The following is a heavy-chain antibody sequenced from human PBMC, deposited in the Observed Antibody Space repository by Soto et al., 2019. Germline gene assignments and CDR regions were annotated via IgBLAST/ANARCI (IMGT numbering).Heavy chain of an antibody. CDR1: GYTFTIYD. J-gene: IGHJ6*02. CDR3: ARELPGGDYDYYYYYGMDV. D-gene: IGHD4-17*01. Sequence: GASVKVSCTASGYTFTIYDINWVRQATGQGLEWMGWMNPNSGNTGYAQKFQGRVTMTRNASISTAYMERSSLRSEDTAVYYCARELPGGDYDYYYYYGMDVWGQGTRVTV. V-gene: IGHV1-8*01. CDR2: MNPNSGNT.